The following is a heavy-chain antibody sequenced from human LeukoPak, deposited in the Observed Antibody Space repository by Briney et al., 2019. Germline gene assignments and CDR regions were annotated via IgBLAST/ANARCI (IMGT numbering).Heavy chain of an antibody. CDR1: GYSFTNYW. CDR3: ARLQYSNGYVDY. D-gene: IGHD5-18*01. CDR2: IYPDDSDT. V-gene: IGHV5-51*01. Sequence: GESLKISCTGSGYSFTNYWIGWVRQMPGKGLEWMGIIYPDDSDTRYRPPFQGQVTISADKSIATAYLQWSSLKASDTAMYYCARLQYSNGYVDYWDQGTLVTVSS. J-gene: IGHJ4*02.